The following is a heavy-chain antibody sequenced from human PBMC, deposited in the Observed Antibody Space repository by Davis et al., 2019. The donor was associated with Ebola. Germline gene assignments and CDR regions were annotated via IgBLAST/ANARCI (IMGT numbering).Heavy chain of an antibody. V-gene: IGHV3-48*01. CDR1: GFTFSSYS. Sequence: GESLKISCAASGFTFSSYSMNWVRQAPGKGLEWVSYISSSSSTIYYADSVKGRFTISRDNSKSTLYLQMNSLRAEDTAVYYCARDFGLAAAGTAFDYWGQGTLVTVSS. CDR3: ARDFGLAAAGTAFDY. J-gene: IGHJ4*02. D-gene: IGHD6-13*01. CDR2: ISSSSSTI.